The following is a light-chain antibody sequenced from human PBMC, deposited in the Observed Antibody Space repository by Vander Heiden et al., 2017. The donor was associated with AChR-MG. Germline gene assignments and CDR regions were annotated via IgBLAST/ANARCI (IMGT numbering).Light chain of an antibody. CDR1: NIGSKS. V-gene: IGLV3-21*02. CDR2: DDS. Sequence: YVPTQPPSVSVAPGQTARITCGGNNIGSKSVHWYQQRQGQAPVLVVHDDSDRPSGIPERFSGSNSGNTATLTISRVEAGDEADYYCQVWESTSDLVVFGGGTKLTVL. CDR3: QVWESTSDLVV. J-gene: IGLJ2*01.